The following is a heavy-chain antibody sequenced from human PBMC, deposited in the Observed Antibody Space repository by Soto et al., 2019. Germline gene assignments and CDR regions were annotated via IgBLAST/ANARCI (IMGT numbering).Heavy chain of an antibody. V-gene: IGHV1-18*04. J-gene: IGHJ4*02. CDR3: ARDHFRLVPSIAASL. D-gene: IGHD6-6*01. CDR2: ISAYNGNT. Sequence: ASGKVSCKASGYTFTSYGISWVRQAPGQGLEWMGWISAYNGNTNYAQKLQGRVTMTTDTSTSTAYMELRSLRSDDTAVYYRARDHFRLVPSIAASLWGQGTLVTVSS. CDR1: GYTFTSYG.